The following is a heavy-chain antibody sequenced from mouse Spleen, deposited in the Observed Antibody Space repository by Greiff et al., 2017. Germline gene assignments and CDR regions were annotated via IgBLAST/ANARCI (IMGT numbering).Heavy chain of an antibody. J-gene: IGHJ4*01. CDR3: AREDYGSSYDLYYYAMDY. D-gene: IGHD1-1*01. Sequence: VQLQQSGPVLVKPGASVKMSCKASGYTFTDYYMNWVKQSHGKSLEWIGVINPYNGGTGYNQKFKGKATLTVDKSSSTAYMELNSLTSEDSAVYYCAREDYGSSYDLYYYAMDYWGQGTSVTVSS. V-gene: IGHV1-19*01. CDR2: INPYNGGT. CDR1: GYTFTDYY.